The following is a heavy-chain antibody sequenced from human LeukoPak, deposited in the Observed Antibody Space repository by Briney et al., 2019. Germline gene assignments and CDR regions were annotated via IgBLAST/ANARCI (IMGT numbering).Heavy chain of an antibody. V-gene: IGHV3-23*01. CDR1: GFTFSSYA. D-gene: IGHD2-2*01. Sequence: PGGSLRLSCAASGFTFSSYAMSWVRQAPGKGLEWVSGISGSGGSTYYADSVKGRFTISRDNSKNTLYLQMNSLRAEDTAVYYCAKVERYCSSTSCYYYGMDVWGQGTTVTVSS. CDR3: AKVERYCSSTSCYYYGMDV. J-gene: IGHJ6*02. CDR2: ISGSGGST.